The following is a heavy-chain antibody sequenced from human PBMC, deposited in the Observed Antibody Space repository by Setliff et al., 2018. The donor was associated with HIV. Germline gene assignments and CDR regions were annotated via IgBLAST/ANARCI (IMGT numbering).Heavy chain of an antibody. CDR2: IYPGDSDT. CDR3: AAVYYCARVPSCADSWCYIYYYYYYGMDV. D-gene: IGHD3-10*01. J-gene: IGHJ6*02. Sequence: PGESLKISCKGSGYSFTSFWIGWVRQVPGKGLEWMGIIYPGDSDTRYSPSFQGQVTISADKSISTAYLQWSSLKASDTAKYYCAAVYYCARVPSCADSWCYIYYYYYYGMDVWGQGTTVTVSS. CDR1: GYSFTSFW. V-gene: IGHV5-51*01.